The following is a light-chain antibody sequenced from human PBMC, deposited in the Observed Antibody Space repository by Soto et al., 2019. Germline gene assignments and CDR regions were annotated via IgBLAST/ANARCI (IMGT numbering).Light chain of an antibody. CDR1: QSVSSL. Sequence: IVLTQSPATLSLWPGETAILSCRASQSVSSLLSWYQQKPGQAPRLLIYDASSRAPDVPARFRGSGSGTDFDLTISSLEPEDFALYYCQQRSSWITFGQGTRLEIE. CDR2: DAS. V-gene: IGKV3-11*01. J-gene: IGKJ5*01. CDR3: QQRSSWIT.